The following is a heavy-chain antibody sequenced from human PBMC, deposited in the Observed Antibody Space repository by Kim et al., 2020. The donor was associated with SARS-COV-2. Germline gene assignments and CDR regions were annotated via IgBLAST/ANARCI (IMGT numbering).Heavy chain of an antibody. D-gene: IGHD6-19*01. Sequence: SYTNYSPSFQGHVTISADKSISTAYLQWSSLKASDTAMYYCACLTVAGDYWGQGTLVTVSS. J-gene: IGHJ4*02. CDR3: ACLTVAGDY. CDR2: SYT. V-gene: IGHV5-10-1*01.